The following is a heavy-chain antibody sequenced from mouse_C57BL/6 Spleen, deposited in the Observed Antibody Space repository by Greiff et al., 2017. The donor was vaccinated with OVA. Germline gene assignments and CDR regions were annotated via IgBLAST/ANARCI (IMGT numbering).Heavy chain of an antibody. D-gene: IGHD2-3*01. CDR3: ARWDGPKKGFDY. J-gene: IGHJ2*01. CDR2: INPSNGGT. CDR1: GYTFTSYW. V-gene: IGHV1-53*01. Sequence: QVQLKQPGTELVKPGASVKLSCKASGYTFTSYWMHWVKQRPGQGLEWIGNINPSNGGTNYNEKFKSKATLTVDKSSSTAYMQLSSLTSEDSAVYYCARWDGPKKGFDYWGQGTTLTVSS.